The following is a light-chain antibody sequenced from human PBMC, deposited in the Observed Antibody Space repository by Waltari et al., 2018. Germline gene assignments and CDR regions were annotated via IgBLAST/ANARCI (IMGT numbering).Light chain of an antibody. CDR3: QHYKIRPLT. J-gene: IGKJ4*01. CDR1: ESVGTT. Sequence: EIVMTQSPATLSVSPGETATLSCRASESVGTTLAGYQQKPGLAPRLLIYGASTRATGAPARFTGSGSGTEFTLTISSLQTEDFGVYFCQHYKIRPLTFGGGTKVEI. CDR2: GAS. V-gene: IGKV3-15*01.